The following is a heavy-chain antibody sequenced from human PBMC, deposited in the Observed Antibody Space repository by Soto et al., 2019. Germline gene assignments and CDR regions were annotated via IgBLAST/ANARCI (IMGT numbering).Heavy chain of an antibody. CDR3: ARGLFTIDY. CDR2: ISGSTSTR. V-gene: IGHV3-48*02. CDR1: GFTFKTYS. Sequence: EVELVESGGGLVQPGGSLRLSCAASGFTFKTYSMNWVRQAPGKGLEWVSYISGSTSTRYYADSVQGRFTISRDNAKNSLYLQMNSLRDEDTAVYYCARGLFTIDYWGQGTLVTVSS. D-gene: IGHD3-22*01. J-gene: IGHJ4*02.